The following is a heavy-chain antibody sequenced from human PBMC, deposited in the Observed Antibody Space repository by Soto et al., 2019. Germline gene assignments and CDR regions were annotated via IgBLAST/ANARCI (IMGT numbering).Heavy chain of an antibody. D-gene: IGHD3-3*01. CDR3: TPDPHLGVVPSDYYYYGMDV. J-gene: IGHJ6*02. V-gene: IGHV3-15*01. CDR1: GFTFSNAW. Sequence: GGSLRLSCVASGFTFSNAWMSWVRQAPWKGLEWVGRIKSKTDGGTTDYAAPVKGRFTISRDDSKNTLYLQMNSLKTEDTAVYYCTPDPHLGVVPSDYYYYGMDVWGQETTVTVSS. CDR2: IKSKTDGGTT.